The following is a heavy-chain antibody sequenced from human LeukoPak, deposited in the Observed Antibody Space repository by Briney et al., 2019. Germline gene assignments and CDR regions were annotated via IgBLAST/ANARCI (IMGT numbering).Heavy chain of an antibody. J-gene: IGHJ4*02. CDR3: ARSLLDYYDSSGFPYYFDY. Sequence: SERVSCTDYGYTFSSDGISWVRQAPGQGVERMGGIIPIFGTANYAQKFQGRVTITTDESTSTAYMELSSLRSEDTAVYYCARSLLDYYDSSGFPYYFDYWGQGTLVTVSS. CDR1: GYTFSSDG. CDR2: IIPIFGTA. D-gene: IGHD3-22*01. V-gene: IGHV1-69*05.